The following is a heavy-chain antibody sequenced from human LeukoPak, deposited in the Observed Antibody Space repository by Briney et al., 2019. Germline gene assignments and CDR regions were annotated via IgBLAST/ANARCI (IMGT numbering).Heavy chain of an antibody. J-gene: IGHJ4*02. V-gene: IGHV4-59*11. D-gene: IGHD1-26*01. CDR1: GDSISNHY. Sequence: SETLSLTCTVSGDSISNHYWSWIRQPPGKGLVWIGYIFYSGNTHYNPSLKSQVTMSVDTSKNQFSLRLSSVTPADTAVYYCARDRGEGIVGTFDYWGQGTLVTVSS. CDR3: ARDRGEGIVGTFDY. CDR2: IFYSGNT.